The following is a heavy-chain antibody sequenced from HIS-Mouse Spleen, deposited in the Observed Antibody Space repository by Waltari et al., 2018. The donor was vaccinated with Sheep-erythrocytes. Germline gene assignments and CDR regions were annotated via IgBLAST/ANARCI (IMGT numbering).Heavy chain of an antibody. V-gene: IGHV4-59*01. Sequence: QVQLQESGPGLVKPSETLSLTCTVSGGSISSYYWSWIRQPPGKGLEWIGYIYYSGSPNYNPSLKSRVTISVDTSKNQFSLKLRSVTAADTAVYYCARVGSSSWNYYYYYGMDVWGQGTKV. D-gene: IGHD6-13*01. J-gene: IGHJ6*02. CDR1: GGSISSYY. CDR3: ARVGSSSWNYYYYYGMDV. CDR2: IYYSGSP.